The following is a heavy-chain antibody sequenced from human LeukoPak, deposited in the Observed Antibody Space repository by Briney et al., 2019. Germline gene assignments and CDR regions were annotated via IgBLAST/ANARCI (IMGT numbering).Heavy chain of an antibody. CDR1: AFIFSGHW. Sequence: GGSLRLSCEGSAFIFSGHWMNWVRQTPGKGLEWVASINHNGNVNYYVDSVKGRFTISRDNAKNSLYLQMSNLRAEDTAVYFCARRGGLDVWGQGATVTVSS. J-gene: IGHJ6*02. V-gene: IGHV3-7*03. CDR3: ARRGGLDV. CDR2: INHNGNVN.